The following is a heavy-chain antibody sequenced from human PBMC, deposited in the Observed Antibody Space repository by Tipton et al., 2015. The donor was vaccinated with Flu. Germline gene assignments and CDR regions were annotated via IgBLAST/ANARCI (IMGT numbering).Heavy chain of an antibody. V-gene: IGHV4-4*07. J-gene: IGHJ4*02. CDR1: GDSMSSFY. CDR3: ARASGSGTDVIFDY. Sequence: LRLSCIVSGDSMSSFYWSWVRQPATKGLEWIGRIYTSGTTKYNPSLKSRVTMSVDTSKNQFSLRLSSVTAADTAVYYCARASGSGTDVIFDYWGRGALVTVSS. CDR2: IYTSGTT. D-gene: IGHD3-10*01.